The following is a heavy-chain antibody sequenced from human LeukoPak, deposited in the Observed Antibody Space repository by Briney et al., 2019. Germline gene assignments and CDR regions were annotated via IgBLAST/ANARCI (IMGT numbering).Heavy chain of an antibody. V-gene: IGHV3-74*01. CDR3: ARFYCSSTSCYRYYYYYYMDV. J-gene: IGHJ6*03. Sequence: GGSLRLSCAASGFTFSSYWMHWVRQAPGEGLVWVSRINSDGSSTSYADSVKGRFTISRDNAKNTLYLQMNSLRAEDTAVYYCARFYCSSTSCYRYYYYYYMDVWGKGTTVTVSS. CDR1: GFTFSSYW. CDR2: INSDGSST. D-gene: IGHD2-2*01.